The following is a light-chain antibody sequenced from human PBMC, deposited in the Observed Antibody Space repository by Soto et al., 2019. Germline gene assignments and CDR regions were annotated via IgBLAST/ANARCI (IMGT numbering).Light chain of an antibody. CDR3: QTWGTGPAV. CDR1: SGHSSYA. Sequence: QPVLTQSPSASASLGASVKLTCTLSSGHSSYAIAWHQQQPEKGPRYLMKLNSDGSHSKVDGIPDRFSGSSSGTERYLTISSLQSEDEADYYCQTWGTGPAVFGGGTQLTVL. J-gene: IGLJ7*01. V-gene: IGLV4-69*01. CDR2: LNSDGSH.